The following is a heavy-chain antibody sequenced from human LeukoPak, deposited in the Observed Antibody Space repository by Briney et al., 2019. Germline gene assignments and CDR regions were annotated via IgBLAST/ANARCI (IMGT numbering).Heavy chain of an antibody. V-gene: IGHV5-51*01. CDR1: GHRFTNHW. J-gene: IGHJ5*02. CDR3: ARRPYSGSPNWFDP. Sequence: GESLKISCEVSGHRFTNHWIGWVRQMPGKGLEWMGIINLGDSDTKYSPSFQGQVTISLDKSISTAYLQWRSLKASDTAMYYCARRPYSGSPNWFDPWGQGTPVTVSS. D-gene: IGHD1-26*01. CDR2: INLGDSDT.